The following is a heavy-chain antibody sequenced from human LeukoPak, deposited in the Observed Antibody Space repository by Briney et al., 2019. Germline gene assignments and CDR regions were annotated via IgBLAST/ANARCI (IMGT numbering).Heavy chain of an antibody. Sequence: SETLSLTCKVSGGSISSSSYYWGWIRQPPGKGLEWIGSISYSGSTYYNPSLKSRVTISVDTSKNQFSLKLSSVTAADTAVYYCARDGVLTHDFDYWGQGTLVTVSS. CDR1: GGSISSSSYY. D-gene: IGHD2-8*01. CDR3: ARDGVLTHDFDY. V-gene: IGHV4-39*02. CDR2: ISYSGST. J-gene: IGHJ4*02.